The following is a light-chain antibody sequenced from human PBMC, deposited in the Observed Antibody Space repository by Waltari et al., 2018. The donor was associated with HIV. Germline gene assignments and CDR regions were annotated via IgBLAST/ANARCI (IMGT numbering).Light chain of an antibody. Sequence: QSALTQPASVSGSPGQSITISCTGTSSDVGGYNYVYWYQQHPGKAPKLMIYDVSKRPSGVSNRFSGSKSGNTASLTISGLQAEDESDYYCCSYAGSSTFAVFGGGTKLTVL. J-gene: IGLJ2*01. CDR2: DVS. CDR1: SSDVGGYNY. CDR3: CSYAGSSTFAV. V-gene: IGLV2-23*02.